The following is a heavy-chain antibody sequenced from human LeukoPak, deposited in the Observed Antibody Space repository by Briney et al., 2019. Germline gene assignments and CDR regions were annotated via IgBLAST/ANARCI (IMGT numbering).Heavy chain of an antibody. D-gene: IGHD1-26*01. CDR1: SSYG. Sequence: SSYGMHWVRQAPGKGLEWIGSIYYSGSTYYNPSLKSRVTISVDTSKNQFSLKLSSVTAADTAVYYCARHRRSVSPSFIDYWGQGTLVTVSS. CDR3: ARHRRSVSPSFIDY. CDR2: IYYSGST. J-gene: IGHJ4*02. V-gene: IGHV4-39*01.